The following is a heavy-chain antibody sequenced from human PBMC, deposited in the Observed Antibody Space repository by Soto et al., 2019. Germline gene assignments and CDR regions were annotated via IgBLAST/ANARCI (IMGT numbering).Heavy chain of an antibody. CDR1: GFTFSGSA. CDR3: TRFLEWLLCGMDV. D-gene: IGHD3-3*01. V-gene: IGHV3-73*02. CDR2: IRSQANSYAT. Sequence: EVQLVESGGGLVQPGGSLKLSCAASGFTFSGSAMHWVRQASGKGLEWVGRIRSQANSYATAYSASVKGRFTIYRDDSKNTADRQMKSLRTEDTAVYYCTRFLEWLLCGMDVWGQGTTGTGSS. J-gene: IGHJ6*02.